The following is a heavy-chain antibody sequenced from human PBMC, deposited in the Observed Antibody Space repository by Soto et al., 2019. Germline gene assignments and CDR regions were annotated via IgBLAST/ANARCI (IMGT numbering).Heavy chain of an antibody. CDR2: INAGNGNT. CDR3: ASLYYYDSSGYYHTFDY. J-gene: IGHJ4*02. V-gene: IGHV1-3*01. Sequence: ASVKVSCKASGYTFTSYAMHWVRQAPGQRLEWMGWINAGNGNTKYSQKFQGRVTITRDTSASTAYMELSSLRSEDTAVYYCASLYYYDSSGYYHTFDYWGQGTLVTVSS. CDR1: GYTFTSYA. D-gene: IGHD3-22*01.